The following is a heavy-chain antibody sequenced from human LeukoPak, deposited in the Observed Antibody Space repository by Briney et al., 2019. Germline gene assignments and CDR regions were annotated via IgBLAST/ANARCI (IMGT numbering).Heavy chain of an antibody. V-gene: IGHV1-69*05. CDR1: GGTFSSYA. D-gene: IGHD3-10*01. CDR3: ARTLWFGESQNYFDY. Sequence: ASVKVSCKASGGTFSSYAISWVRQAPGQGLEWMGGIIPIFGTANYAQKFQGRVTITTDESTSTAYMELSSLRSEDTAVYYCARTLWFGESQNYFDYWGQGTLVTVSS. J-gene: IGHJ4*02. CDR2: IIPIFGTA.